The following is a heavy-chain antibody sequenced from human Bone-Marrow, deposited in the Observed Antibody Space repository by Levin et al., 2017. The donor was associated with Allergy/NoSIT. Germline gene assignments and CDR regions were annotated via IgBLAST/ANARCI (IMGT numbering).Heavy chain of an antibody. CDR3: TTYSSSWYYFDY. D-gene: IGHD6-13*01. J-gene: IGHJ4*02. V-gene: IGHV3-15*01. Sequence: PGGSLRLSCAASGITFSNAWMSWARQAPGKGLEWVGRIKSKADGGTTEYAAPVKGRFTISRDDSKNTLYLQMNSLKTEDTAVYFCTTYSSSWYYFDYWGQGTLVTVSS. CDR2: IKSKADGGTT. CDR1: GITFSNAW.